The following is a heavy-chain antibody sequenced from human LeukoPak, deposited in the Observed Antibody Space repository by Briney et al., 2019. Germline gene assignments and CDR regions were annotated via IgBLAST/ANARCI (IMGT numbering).Heavy chain of an antibody. Sequence: SETLSLTCTVSNGSMISYYWSWLRQPPGKGLEWMGYIYYGGSTNYNPSLKSRVTILVDPSKNQFSLKLSSVTAADTAVYYCAREGAGSYGFRYIDVWGKGTTVTVSS. V-gene: IGHV4-59*01. D-gene: IGHD5-18*01. CDR3: AREGAGSYGFRYIDV. CDR2: IYYGGST. CDR1: NGSMISYY. J-gene: IGHJ6*03.